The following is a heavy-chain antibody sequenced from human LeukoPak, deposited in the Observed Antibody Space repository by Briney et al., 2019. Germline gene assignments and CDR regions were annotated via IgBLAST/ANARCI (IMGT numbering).Heavy chain of an antibody. D-gene: IGHD2-21*01. J-gene: IGHJ6*03. CDR1: GFTFSSYG. Sequence: GGSLRLSCAASGFTFSSYGMHWVRQAPGKGLEWVAFIRYDGSNKYYADSVKGRFTISRDNSKNTLYLQMNSLRAEDTAVYYCAAPPGCGGDCYYYYYMDVWGKGTTVTVSS. CDR2: IRYDGSNK. CDR3: AAPPGCGGDCYYYYYMDV. V-gene: IGHV3-30*02.